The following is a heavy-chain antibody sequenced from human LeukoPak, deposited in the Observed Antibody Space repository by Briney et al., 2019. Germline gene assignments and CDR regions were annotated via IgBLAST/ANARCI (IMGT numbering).Heavy chain of an antibody. V-gene: IGHV4-39*01. J-gene: IGHJ3*02. CDR2: IYYSGST. Sequence: SETLSLTCTVSGGSISSSSYYWGWIRQPPGKGLEWIGSIYYSGSTYYNPSLKSRVTISVDTSKNQFSLKLSSVTAADTAVYYCARRGSWGSRKRKGAFDIWGQGTMVTVSS. D-gene: IGHD3-16*01. CDR3: ARRGSWGSRKRKGAFDI. CDR1: GGSISSSSYY.